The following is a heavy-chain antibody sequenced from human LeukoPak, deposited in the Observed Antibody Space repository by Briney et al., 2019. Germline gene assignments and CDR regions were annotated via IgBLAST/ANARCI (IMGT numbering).Heavy chain of an antibody. CDR1: GFTFSSYW. CDR2: IKQDGSEK. Sequence: GGSLRLSCAASGFTFSSYWMSWVRQAPGKGLEWVANIKQDGSEKYYVDSVKGRFTISRDNAKNSLYLQMNSLRAEDTALYYCAKGLWFGELYAFDIWGQGTMVTVSS. J-gene: IGHJ3*02. D-gene: IGHD3-10*01. V-gene: IGHV3-7*03. CDR3: AKGLWFGELYAFDI.